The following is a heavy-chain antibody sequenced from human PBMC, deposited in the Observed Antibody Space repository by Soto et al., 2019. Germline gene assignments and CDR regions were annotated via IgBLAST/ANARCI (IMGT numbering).Heavy chain of an antibody. J-gene: IGHJ4*02. CDR3: ARDSTLDYGEPIFDY. CDR1: GFTFSSYS. CDR2: ISSSSSTI. V-gene: IGHV3-48*01. D-gene: IGHD4-17*01. Sequence: EVQLVESGGGLVQPGGSLRLSCAASGFTFSSYSMNWVRQAPGKGLEWVSYISSSSSTIYYADSVKGRFTISRDNAKNSLYLQMNSLRAEDTAVYYCARDSTLDYGEPIFDYWSQGTLVTVSS.